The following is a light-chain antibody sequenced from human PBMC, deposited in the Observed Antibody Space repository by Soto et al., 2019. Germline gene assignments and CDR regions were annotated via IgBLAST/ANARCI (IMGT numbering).Light chain of an antibody. CDR1: QSVSNK. J-gene: IGKJ4*01. Sequence: EIVLTQSPATLSVYPGERVTLSCRASQSVSNKLAWYQQKPGQPPRLLIYAASTRATDFPARFSGSGSGTEFTLPISSLEPEDFAVYYCQQRSNWPLTFGGGTKVDIK. CDR2: AAS. V-gene: IGKV3-11*01. CDR3: QQRSNWPLT.